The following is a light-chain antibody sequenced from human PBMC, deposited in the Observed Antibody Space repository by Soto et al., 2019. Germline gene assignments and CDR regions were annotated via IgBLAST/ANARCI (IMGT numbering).Light chain of an antibody. CDR1: SNDVGGYNF. J-gene: IGLJ2*01. CDR2: DVS. CDR3: SSYAGSYTLV. Sequence: QYVLTQPRSVSGSPGQSVTISCTGTSNDVGGYNFVSWYQQHPGKVPKLFIYDVSRRPSGVPDRFSGSKSGNTASLTISGLQAEDEADYYCSSYAGSYTLVFGGGTKLTVL. V-gene: IGLV2-11*01.